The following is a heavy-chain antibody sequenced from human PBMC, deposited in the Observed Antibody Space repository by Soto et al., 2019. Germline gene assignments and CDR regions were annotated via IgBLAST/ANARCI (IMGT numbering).Heavy chain of an antibody. Sequence: PSETLSLTSTVSGGSISSYYWSWIRQPPGKGLEWIGYIYYSGSTNYNPSLKSQVTISVDTSKNQFSLKLSSVTAADTAVYYCASTSDYGDFDYWGQGTLVTVSS. D-gene: IGHD4-17*01. CDR3: ASTSDYGDFDY. CDR2: IYYSGST. V-gene: IGHV4-59*01. CDR1: GGSISSYY. J-gene: IGHJ4*02.